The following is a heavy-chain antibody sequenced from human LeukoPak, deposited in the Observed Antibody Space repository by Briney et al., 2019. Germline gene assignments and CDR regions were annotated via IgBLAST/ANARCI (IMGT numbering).Heavy chain of an antibody. CDR2: ISANNGDT. J-gene: IGHJ4*02. CDR1: GYTFTSYG. Sequence: ASVTVSFTASGYTFTSYGISWVRQAPGQGLEWMGWISANNGDTDYPPKLQDRVTMTTDTYTSTAYMELRSLRSDDTAMYYCARESHETREDYWGQGTLVTVSS. V-gene: IGHV1-18*01. CDR3: ARESHETREDY. D-gene: IGHD1-1*01.